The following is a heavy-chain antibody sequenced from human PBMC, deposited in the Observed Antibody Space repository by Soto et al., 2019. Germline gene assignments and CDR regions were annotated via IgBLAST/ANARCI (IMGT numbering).Heavy chain of an antibody. CDR2: IIPILGIA. Sequence: QVQLVQSGAEVKKPGSSVKVSCKASGGTFSSYTISWVRQAPGQGLEWMGRIIPILGIANYAQKFQGRVTITADKSTSTAYMELSSLRSEDTAVYYCAREAYGDYGWFDPWGQGNLVTVSS. CDR3: AREAYGDYGWFDP. V-gene: IGHV1-69*08. CDR1: GGTFSSYT. D-gene: IGHD4-17*01. J-gene: IGHJ5*02.